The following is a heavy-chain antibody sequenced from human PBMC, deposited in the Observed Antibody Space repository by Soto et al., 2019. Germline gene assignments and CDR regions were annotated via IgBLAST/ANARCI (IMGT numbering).Heavy chain of an antibody. CDR1: GGTFSSHA. CDR2: IIPIFGTT. J-gene: IGHJ3*01. CDR3: AGSYKYGSGPFDAFDV. Sequence: QVQLVQSGTEVKKPGSSVKVSCKASGGTFSSHAISWVRQAPGQGLEWMGGIIPIFGTTNYAQRLQGRVSITADESTSTAYMELSSLRSEDTAVYYCAGSYKYGSGPFDAFDVWCQGTMFTVSS. D-gene: IGHD3-10*01. V-gene: IGHV1-69*01.